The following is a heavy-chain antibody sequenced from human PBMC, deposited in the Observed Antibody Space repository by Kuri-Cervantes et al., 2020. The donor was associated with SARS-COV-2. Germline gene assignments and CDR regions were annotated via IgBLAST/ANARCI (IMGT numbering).Heavy chain of an antibody. Sequence: SETLSLTCTVSGGSISGHYWSWIRQPPGKGLEWIGSIYHSGSTYYNPSLKSRVTISVDTSKNQFSLKLSSVTAADTAVYYCARLKAGQFDYWGQGTLVTVSS. CDR3: ARLKAGQFDY. CDR1: GGSISGHY. J-gene: IGHJ4*02. CDR2: IYHSGST. V-gene: IGHV4-59*08.